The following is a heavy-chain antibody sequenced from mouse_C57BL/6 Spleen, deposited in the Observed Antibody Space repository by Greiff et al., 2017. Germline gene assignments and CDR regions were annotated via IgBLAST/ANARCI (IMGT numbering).Heavy chain of an antibody. CDR1: GFTFSDYY. Sequence: EVKLMESEGGLVQPGSSMKLSCTASGFTFSDYYMAWVRQVPEKGLEWVANINYDGSSTYYLDPLKSRFIISRDNTKNILYLQMSSLKSEDTATYYCAREGGTTVSYYFDYWGQGTTLTVSS. J-gene: IGHJ2*01. V-gene: IGHV5-16*01. CDR3: AREGGTTVSYYFDY. D-gene: IGHD1-1*01. CDR2: INYDGSST.